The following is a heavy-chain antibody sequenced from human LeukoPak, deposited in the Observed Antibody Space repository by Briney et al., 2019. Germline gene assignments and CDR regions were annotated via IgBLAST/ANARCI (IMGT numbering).Heavy chain of an antibody. Sequence: TGGSLRLSCAASGFTFSSYAVSWVRQAPGKGLEWVSAISGSGGSTYYADSVKGRFTISRDNSKNTLYLQMNSLRAEDTAVYYCAKAKSIAVAGTPAFDYWGQGTLVTVSS. J-gene: IGHJ4*02. D-gene: IGHD6-19*01. CDR1: GFTFSSYA. CDR3: AKAKSIAVAGTPAFDY. V-gene: IGHV3-23*01. CDR2: ISGSGGST.